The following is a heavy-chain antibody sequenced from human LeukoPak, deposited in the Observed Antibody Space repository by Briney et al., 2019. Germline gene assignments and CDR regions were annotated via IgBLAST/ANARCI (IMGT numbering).Heavy chain of an antibody. V-gene: IGHV4-39*01. Sequence: SETQSLTCSVSGASISSNEHFWAWVRQSPGKGLEWIGSIYYVGSTYYDPSLKSRVTISVDKSKNQFSLEVTSVTAADTAVYFCARHFTSGYYYFDYWGHGALVTVSS. CDR3: ARHFTSGYYYFDY. J-gene: IGHJ4*01. D-gene: IGHD3-22*01. CDR2: IYYVGST. CDR1: GASISSNEHF.